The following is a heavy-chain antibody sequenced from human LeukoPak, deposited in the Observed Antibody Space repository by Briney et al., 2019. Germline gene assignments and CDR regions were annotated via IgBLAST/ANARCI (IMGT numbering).Heavy chain of an antibody. CDR1: GYTLTELS. J-gene: IGHJ6*02. CDR2: FDPEDGET. CDR3: ATDHYYYSGMDV. Sequence: ASVKVSCKVSGYTLTELSMHWVRQAPGKGLEWMGGFDPEDGETIYAQKFQGRVTMTEDTSTDTAYMELSSLRSEDTAVYYCATDHYYYSGMDVWGQGTTVTVSS. V-gene: IGHV1-24*01.